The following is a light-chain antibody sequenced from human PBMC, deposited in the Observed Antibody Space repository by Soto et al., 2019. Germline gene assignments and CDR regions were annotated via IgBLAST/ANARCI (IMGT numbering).Light chain of an antibody. J-gene: IGKJ1*01. CDR1: QGISSY. CDR3: QQLNSHPRT. Sequence: IQLTQSPSSLSASVGDRVTITCRASQGISSYLAWYQQKPGKAPKLLIYAASTLQSGVPSRFSGSGSGTYFTLTISRLQPEDFATYYCQQLNSHPRTFGQGTKVEIK. CDR2: AAS. V-gene: IGKV1-9*01.